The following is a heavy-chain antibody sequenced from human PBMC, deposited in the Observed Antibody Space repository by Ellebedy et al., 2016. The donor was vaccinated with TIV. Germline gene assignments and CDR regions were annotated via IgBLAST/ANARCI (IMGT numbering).Heavy chain of an antibody. V-gene: IGHV4-39*01. Sequence: PSETLSLTCTVSGGSISRSSYFWGWIRQPPGKGLEWIGNIYYSGNTDYNPSLKSRVPITVDTSKNQFSLKLRSVTAADTAVYYCARNPPTYNWVDSWGQGTLVTVSS. CDR3: ARNPPTYNWVDS. CDR2: IYYSGNT. J-gene: IGHJ5*01. CDR1: GGSISRSSYF.